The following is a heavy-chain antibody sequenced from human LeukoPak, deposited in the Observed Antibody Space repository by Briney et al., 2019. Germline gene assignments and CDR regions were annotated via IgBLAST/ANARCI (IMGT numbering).Heavy chain of an antibody. CDR3: ARGGDNWNFY. V-gene: IGHV4-34*01. D-gene: IGHD1-1*01. Sequence: PSETLSLTCAIYGGSFSGYYRSWIRQPPGKGLELIGEINRSGSIDYNPSLKSRVTISADTSKNQFFLNLNSLTAADTAVYYCARGGDNWNFYWGQGTLVTAS. J-gene: IGHJ4*02. CDR2: INRSGSI. CDR1: GGSFSGYY.